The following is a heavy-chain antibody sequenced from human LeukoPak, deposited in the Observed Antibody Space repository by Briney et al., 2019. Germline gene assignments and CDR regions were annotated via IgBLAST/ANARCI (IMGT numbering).Heavy chain of an antibody. J-gene: IGHJ6*03. CDR1: GGSISSYY. CDR2: IYYSGST. V-gene: IGHV4-59*01. CDR3: ARAVTAGYYYYYMDV. Sequence: SETLSLTCTVSGGSISSYYWSWIRQSPGKVLEWIGYIYYSGSTNYNPSLKSRVTISVDTSKSQFSLKLSSVTAADTAVYYCARAVTAGYYYYYMDVWGKGTAVTISS. D-gene: IGHD2-21*02.